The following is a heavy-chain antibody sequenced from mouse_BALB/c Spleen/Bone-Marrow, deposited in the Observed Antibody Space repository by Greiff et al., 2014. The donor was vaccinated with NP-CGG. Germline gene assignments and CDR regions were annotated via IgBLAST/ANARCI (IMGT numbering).Heavy chain of an antibody. CDR1: GYSITSCYS. D-gene: IGHD1-1*01. J-gene: IGHJ2*02. Sequence: EVQLQQPGPDLVKPSQSLSLTCTATGYSITSCYSWYWIRQLPGNLQEWMGYIHYSGSTNYNPSLKSRISFTRDTSKNQFFPQVNSVTTEDTATYYCAKSYYGSSYDYWGQGTSLTVSS. CDR2: IHYSGST. CDR3: AKSYYGSSYDY. V-gene: IGHV3-1*02.